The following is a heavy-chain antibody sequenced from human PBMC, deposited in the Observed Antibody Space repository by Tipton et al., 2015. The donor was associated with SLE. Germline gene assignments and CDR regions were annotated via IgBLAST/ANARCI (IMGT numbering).Heavy chain of an antibody. J-gene: IGHJ4*02. Sequence: TLSLTCSVSGGSISTTDHYWGWIRQPPGKGLEWIGSVFYSGNTYYNESLQSRVTISIDTSKNHFSLKLYSVTAADTAVYYCARYFYDSSGVCLFDFWGQGTLVTVSS. CDR3: ARYFYDSSGVCLFDF. CDR2: VFYSGNT. D-gene: IGHD3-22*01. V-gene: IGHV4-39*07. CDR1: GGSISTTDHY.